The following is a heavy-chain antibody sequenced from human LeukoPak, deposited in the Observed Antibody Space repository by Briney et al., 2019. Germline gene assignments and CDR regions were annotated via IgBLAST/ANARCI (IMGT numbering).Heavy chain of an antibody. D-gene: IGHD2-15*01. CDR3: ARVMHCSGGSRYNDAFDI. V-gene: IGHV4-4*02. CDR1: GGSISSSNW. CDR2: IYHSGST. J-gene: IGHJ3*02. Sequence: PSGTLSLTCAVSGGSISSSNWWSWVRQPPGKGLEWIGEIYHSGSTNYNPSLKSRVTISVDKSKNQFSLKLSSVTAADTAVYYCARVMHCSGGSRYNDAFDIWGQGTMVTVSS.